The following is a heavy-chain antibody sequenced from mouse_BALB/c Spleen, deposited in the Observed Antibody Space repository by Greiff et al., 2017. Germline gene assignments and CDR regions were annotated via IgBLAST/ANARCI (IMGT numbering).Heavy chain of an antibody. CDR1: GYSITSGYY. CDR2: ISYDGSN. Sequence: DVKLQESGPGLVKPSQSLSLTCSVTGYSITSGYYWNWIRQFPGNKLEWMGYISYDGSNNYNPSLKNRISITRDTSKNQFFLKLNSVTTEDTATYYCARDGFTSFAYWGQGTLVTVSA. J-gene: IGHJ3*01. V-gene: IGHV3-6*02. D-gene: IGHD5-1*01. CDR3: ARDGFTSFAY.